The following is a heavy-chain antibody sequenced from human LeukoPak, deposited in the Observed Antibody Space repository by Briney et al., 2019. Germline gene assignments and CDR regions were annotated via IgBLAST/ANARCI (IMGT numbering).Heavy chain of an antibody. J-gene: IGHJ3*02. D-gene: IGHD3-22*01. V-gene: IGHV3-74*01. CDR2: VNSDGYST. Sequence: GGSLRLSCAASGFTFSSYWMHWVRQTPGKGLVWVSRVNSDGYSTSYADSVKGRFTISRDNSKNTLYLQMNSLRAEDTAVYYCARDRDYYDSSGYIKWAFDIWGQGTMVTVSS. CDR3: ARDRDYYDSSGYIKWAFDI. CDR1: GFTFSSYW.